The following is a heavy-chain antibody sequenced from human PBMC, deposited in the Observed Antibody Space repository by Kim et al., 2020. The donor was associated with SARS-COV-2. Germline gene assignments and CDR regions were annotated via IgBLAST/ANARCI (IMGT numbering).Heavy chain of an antibody. J-gene: IGHJ6*01. CDR3: ASQYTSSWYYYYYYGLLV. Sequence: SVKVSCKASGGTFSSYAISWVRQPPGQGLEWMGRIIPILGIANYAQKFQGRVTLPADKSTSTASMALSSLPSEHTPVYYCASQYTSSWYYYYYYGLLVW. CDR1: GGTFSSYA. V-gene: IGHV1-69*04. D-gene: IGHD6-13*01. CDR2: IIPILGIA.